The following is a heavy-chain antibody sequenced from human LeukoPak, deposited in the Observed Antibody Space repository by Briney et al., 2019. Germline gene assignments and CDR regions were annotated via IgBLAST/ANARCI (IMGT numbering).Heavy chain of an antibody. D-gene: IGHD6-13*01. CDR1: GGSISSYY. J-gene: IGHJ4*02. V-gene: IGHV4-59*06. CDR2: IYYSGST. CDR3: ASTAAGAIFDY. Sequence: SETLSLTCTVSGGSISSYYWSWIRQPPGKGLEWIGYIYYSGSTYYNPSLKSRVTISVDTSKNQFSLKLSSVTAADTAVYYCASTAAGAIFDYWGQGTLVTVSS.